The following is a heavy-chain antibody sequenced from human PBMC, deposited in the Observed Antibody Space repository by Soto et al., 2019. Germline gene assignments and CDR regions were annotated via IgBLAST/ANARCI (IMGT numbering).Heavy chain of an antibody. Sequence: QVQLVQSGAEEKKPGASVKVSCKASGYTFTSYAMHWVRQAPGQRLEWMGWINAGNGNTKYSQKFQGRVTITRDTSASTAYMELSSLRSEATAVYYCERDPSYYGMDVWGQGTTVTVSS. CDR2: INAGNGNT. J-gene: IGHJ6*02. V-gene: IGHV1-3*05. CDR1: GYTFTSYA. CDR3: ERDPSYYGMDV.